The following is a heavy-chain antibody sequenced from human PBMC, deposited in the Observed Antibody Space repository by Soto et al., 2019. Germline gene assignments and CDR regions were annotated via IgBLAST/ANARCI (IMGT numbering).Heavy chain of an antibody. D-gene: IGHD5-12*01. J-gene: IGHJ4*02. CDR2: IYPGDSDT. V-gene: IGHV5-51*01. Sequence: GESLKISWKRSGYSFTSYWIGLVRQMPGKGLEWMGIIYPGDSDTRYSPSFPGQVTTSAHKSISTAYLQWSSLKASDTAMYYCARQVGYNLDYSGQGTLVSVSS. CDR3: ARQVGYNLDY. CDR1: GYSFTSYW.